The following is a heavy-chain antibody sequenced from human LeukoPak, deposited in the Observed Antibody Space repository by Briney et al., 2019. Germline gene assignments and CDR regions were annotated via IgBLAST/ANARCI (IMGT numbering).Heavy chain of an antibody. CDR2: INPNSGGT. CDR3: ARVIVVVTADNWFDP. CDR1: GYTFTGYY. V-gene: IGHV1-2*02. D-gene: IGHD2-21*02. J-gene: IGHJ5*02. Sequence: ASVKVSCKASGYTFTGYYIHWVRQAPGQGLEWMGWINPNSGGTNYAQKFQGRVTMTRDTSISTAYMELSRLRSDDTAVYYRARVIVVVTADNWFDPWGQGTLVTVSS.